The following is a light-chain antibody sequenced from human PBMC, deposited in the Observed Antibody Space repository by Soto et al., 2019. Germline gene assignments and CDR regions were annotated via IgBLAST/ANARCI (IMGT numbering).Light chain of an antibody. Sequence: EIVLTQSPGTLWLSPGERATLSCRASQSVSSSYLAWYQQKPGQAPRLLIYGASSRATGIPDRFSGSGSGTDFTLTISRLEPEDFAVYYCQQYGSSPTITFGQGTRLEIK. CDR1: QSVSSSY. CDR3: QQYGSSPTIT. J-gene: IGKJ5*01. CDR2: GAS. V-gene: IGKV3-20*01.